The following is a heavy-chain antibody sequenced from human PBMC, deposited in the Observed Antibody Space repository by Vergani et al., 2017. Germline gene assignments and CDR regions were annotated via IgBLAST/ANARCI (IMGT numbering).Heavy chain of an antibody. CDR1: GFTFSSYA. D-gene: IGHD1-26*01. Sequence: EVQLLESGGGLVQPGGSLRLSCAASGFTFSSYAMSWVRQAPGKGLEWVSAISGSGGSTYYADSVKGRFTIARDNSKNTLYLQMNSRRAEDTAVYYCAKFGGGSYYYVDYWGQGTLVTVSS. CDR2: ISGSGGST. J-gene: IGHJ4*02. CDR3: AKFGGGSYYYVDY. V-gene: IGHV3-23*01.